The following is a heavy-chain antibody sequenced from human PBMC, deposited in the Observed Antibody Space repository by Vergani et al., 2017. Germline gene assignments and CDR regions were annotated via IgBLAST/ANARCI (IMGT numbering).Heavy chain of an antibody. CDR2: IYSGGST. CDR1: GFTVSSNY. V-gene: IGHV3-53*02. D-gene: IGHD3-3*01. J-gene: IGHJ6*03. Sequence: EVQLVETGGGLIQPGGSLRLSCAASGFTVSSNYMSWVRQAPGKGLAWVSVIYSGGSTYYTDSVKGRFTISRDNSKNTLYLQMNSLRAEDTAVYYCAGGSGYNYYYYMDVWGKGTTVTVSS. CDR3: AGGSGYNYYYYMDV.